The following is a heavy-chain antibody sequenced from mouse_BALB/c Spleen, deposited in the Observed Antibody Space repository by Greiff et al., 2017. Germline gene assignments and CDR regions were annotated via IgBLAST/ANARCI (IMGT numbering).Heavy chain of an antibody. Sequence: EVQRVESGPSLVKPSQSLSLTCSVTGYSITSGYYWNWIRQFPGNKLEWMGYISYDGSNNYNPSLKNRISITRDTSKNQFFLKLNSVTTEDTATYYCARANWDAMDYWGQGTSVTVSS. CDR3: ARANWDAMDY. J-gene: IGHJ4*01. CDR1: GYSITSGYY. D-gene: IGHD4-1*01. V-gene: IGHV3-6*02. CDR2: ISYDGSN.